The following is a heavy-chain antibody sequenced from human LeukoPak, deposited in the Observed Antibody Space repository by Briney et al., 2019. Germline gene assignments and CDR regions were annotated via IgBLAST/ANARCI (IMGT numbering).Heavy chain of an antibody. V-gene: IGHV3-21*04. CDR2: ISSSRSYI. J-gene: IGHJ1*01. CDR3: ANLWQQLVPDFQH. Sequence: KSGGSLRLSCVASGFTFSSYSMNWVRQAPGKGLEWVSSISSSRSYIYYADSVKGRFTISRDNAKNSLYLQMNSLRAEDTAVYYCANLWQQLVPDFQHWGQGTLVTVSS. CDR1: GFTFSSYS. D-gene: IGHD6-13*01.